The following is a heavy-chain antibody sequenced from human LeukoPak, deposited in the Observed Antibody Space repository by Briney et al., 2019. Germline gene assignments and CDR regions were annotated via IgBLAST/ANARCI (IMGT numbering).Heavy chain of an antibody. J-gene: IGHJ3*02. D-gene: IGHD6-6*01. CDR3: ARAISCSSSDAFDI. V-gene: IGHV4-4*07. CDR2: IYTSGST. CDR1: GGSISSYY. Sequence: SETLSLTCTVSGGSISSYYWSWIRQPAGKGLEWIGRIYTSGSTNYNPSLKSRVTMSVDTSKNQFSLKLSSVTAADTAVYYCARAISCSSSDAFDIWGQGTMVTVSS.